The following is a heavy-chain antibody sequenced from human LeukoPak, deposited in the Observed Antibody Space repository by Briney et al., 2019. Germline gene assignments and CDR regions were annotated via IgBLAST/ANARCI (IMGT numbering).Heavy chain of an antibody. D-gene: IGHD3-22*01. CDR3: ARDLYDSSGFERHFDL. J-gene: IGHJ2*01. CDR2: IYIGGRT. Sequence: GGSLRLSCAASGFTVTTNYMSWVRQAPGKGLEWVSTIYIGGRTSYPDAVRGRFTISSDSFKNTLYLQMNFLRAEDTAVYYCARDLYDSSGFERHFDLWGRGTLVTVSS. V-gene: IGHV3-53*01. CDR1: GFTVTTNY.